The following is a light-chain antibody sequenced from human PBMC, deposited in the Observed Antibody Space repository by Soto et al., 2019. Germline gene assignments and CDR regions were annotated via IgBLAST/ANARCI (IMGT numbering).Light chain of an antibody. J-gene: IGKJ5*01. CDR3: QQRSNWPIT. CDR1: QSILDRSKNKYY. CDR2: WAS. Sequence: DIVMTQSPDSLAVSLGERATFNCKSSQSILDRSKNKYYLAWYQQKSGQPPKLLIYWASLRESGVPDRFTGSGSGTDFTLTINSLQAEDVAVYYCQQRSNWPITFGQGTRLEIK. V-gene: IGKV4-1*01.